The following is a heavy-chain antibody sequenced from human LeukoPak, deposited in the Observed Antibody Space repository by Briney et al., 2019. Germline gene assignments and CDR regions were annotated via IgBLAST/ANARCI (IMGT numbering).Heavy chain of an antibody. D-gene: IGHD1-26*01. CDR2: ISSSTSTI. J-gene: IGHJ4*02. Sequence: GGSLRLSCAASGFTFSSYEMNWVRQAPGKGLEWVSYISSSTSTIYYADSVKGRFTISRDNAKNSLYLQMDSLRAEDTAVYYCARVFSGTYLNYHHFDYWGQGTLVTVSS. CDR1: GFTFSSYE. CDR3: ARVFSGTYLNYHHFDY. V-gene: IGHV3-48*03.